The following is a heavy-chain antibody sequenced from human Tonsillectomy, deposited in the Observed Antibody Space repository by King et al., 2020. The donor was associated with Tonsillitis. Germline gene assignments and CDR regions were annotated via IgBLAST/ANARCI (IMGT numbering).Heavy chain of an antibody. D-gene: IGHD2-2*01. Sequence: VQLVQSGAEVKKPGESLKISCKGSGYSFTSYWIAWVRQMPGKGLEWMGIIYPGDSDTRYSLSFQGQVTISADKSISTAYLQWSSLKASDTAMYYCARVGRPYTSQMGFDPWGQGTLVTVSS. CDR3: ARVGRPYTSQMGFDP. V-gene: IGHV5-51*01. CDR1: GYSFTSYW. CDR2: IYPGDSDT. J-gene: IGHJ5*02.